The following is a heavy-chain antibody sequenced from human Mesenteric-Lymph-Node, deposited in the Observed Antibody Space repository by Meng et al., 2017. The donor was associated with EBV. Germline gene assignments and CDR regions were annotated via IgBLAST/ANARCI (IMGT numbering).Heavy chain of an antibody. CDR2: IYHSGST. D-gene: IGHD1-1*01. Sequence: QVQLQESGPGLVKPSGTLSLTCAVSGGPISSSNWWSWVRQPPGKGLEWIGEIYHSGSTNYNPSLKSRVTISVDKSKNQFSLKLSSVTAADTAVYYCARARSSTTGTTRLVWFDPWGQGTLVTVSS. J-gene: IGHJ5*02. CDR1: GGPISSSNW. CDR3: ARARSSTTGTTRLVWFDP. V-gene: IGHV4-4*02.